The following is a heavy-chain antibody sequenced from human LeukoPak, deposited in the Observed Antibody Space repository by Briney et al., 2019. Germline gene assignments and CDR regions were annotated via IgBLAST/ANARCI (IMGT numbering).Heavy chain of an antibody. CDR2: ISYDGSNK. CDR1: GLTFSSYA. Sequence: GGSLRLSCAASGLTFSSYAMHWVRQAPGKGLEWVAVISYDGSNKYYADSVKGRFTISRDNSKNTLYLQMNSLRAEDTAVYYCASLVMDYYYYGMDVWGQGTTVTVSS. D-gene: IGHD3-16*01. V-gene: IGHV3-30*04. CDR3: ASLVMDYYYYGMDV. J-gene: IGHJ6*02.